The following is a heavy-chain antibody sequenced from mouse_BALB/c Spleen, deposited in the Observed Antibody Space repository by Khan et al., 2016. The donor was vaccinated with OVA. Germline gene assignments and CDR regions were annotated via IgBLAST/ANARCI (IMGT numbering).Heavy chain of an antibody. V-gene: IGHV3-5*02. J-gene: IGHJ1*01. CDR2: IYYSGTV. Sequence: EVQLQESGPGLVKPSQTVSLTCTVTGISITSGNYRWSWIRQFPGNKLEWIGNIYYSGTVTYNPSLTSRTTITRDTSKNQFILEMNSLTAEDTATYYCARDYGSLYWYFDVWGAGTTVTVSS. CDR1: GISITSGNYR. D-gene: IGHD1-1*01. CDR3: ARDYGSLYWYFDV.